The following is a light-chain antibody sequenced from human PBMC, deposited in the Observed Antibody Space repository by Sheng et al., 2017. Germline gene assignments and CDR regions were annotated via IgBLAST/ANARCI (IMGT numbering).Light chain of an antibody. CDR2: DTS. J-gene: IGLJ3*02. V-gene: IGLV7-46*01. CDR3: LLFFPDSLWV. Sequence: QVVVTQESSLTVSPGGTVTLTCGSSTGAVTTRLYTYWLQQKPGQAPRTLIYDTSKKHPWTPVRFSGSLLGDKAALTLSGAQPEDEAEYYCLLFFPDSLWVFGEGTKLTVL. CDR1: TGAVTTRLY.